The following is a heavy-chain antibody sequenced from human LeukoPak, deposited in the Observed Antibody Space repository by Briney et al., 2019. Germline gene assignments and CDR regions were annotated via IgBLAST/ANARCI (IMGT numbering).Heavy chain of an antibody. J-gene: IGHJ5*02. CDR3: ARRVGATGWFDP. CDR2: IDHSDSYT. V-gene: IGHV5-10-1*01. D-gene: IGHD1-26*01. Sequence: GESLKISCKGSGYSFTSYWISWVRQTPGKGLEWMGRIDHSDSYTNYSPSFQGHVTISADKSISTAYLQWSSLKASDTAMYYCARRVGATGWFDPWGQGTLVTVSS. CDR1: GYSFTSYW.